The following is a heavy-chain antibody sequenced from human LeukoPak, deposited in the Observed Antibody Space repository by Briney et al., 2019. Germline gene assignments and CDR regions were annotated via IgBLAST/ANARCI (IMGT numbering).Heavy chain of an antibody. CDR1: GGTFSSYA. Sequence: ASVKVSCKASGGTFSSYAISWVRQAPGQGLEWMGRIIPILGIANYAQKFQGRVTITADKSTSTAYMELSSLRSEDTAVYYCARDVGGSGWRKEIDYWGQETLVTVSS. V-gene: IGHV1-69*04. CDR3: ARDVGGSGWRKEIDY. D-gene: IGHD6-19*01. J-gene: IGHJ4*02. CDR2: IIPILGIA.